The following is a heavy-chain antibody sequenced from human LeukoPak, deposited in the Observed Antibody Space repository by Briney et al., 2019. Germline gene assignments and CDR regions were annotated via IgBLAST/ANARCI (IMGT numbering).Heavy chain of an antibody. J-gene: IGHJ4*02. CDR3: ARDGTDYSYSHDY. Sequence: GGSLRLSCAASGFTFSSYWMSWVRQAPGKGLEWVANIKQDGSEKYYVDSVKGRFTISRDNAKNSLYLQVNSLRAEDTAVYYCARDGTDYSYSHDYWGQGTLVTVSS. CDR2: IKQDGSEK. D-gene: IGHD5-18*01. CDR1: GFTFSSYW. V-gene: IGHV3-7*01.